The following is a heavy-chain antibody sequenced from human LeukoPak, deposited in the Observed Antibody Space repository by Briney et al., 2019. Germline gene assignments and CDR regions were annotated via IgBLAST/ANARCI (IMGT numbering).Heavy chain of an antibody. J-gene: IGHJ4*02. CDR1: GYSFSNYW. Sequence: GESLKISCKGSGYSFSNYWIGWVRQMPGKGLEWMGIIYPGDSDTRYSPSFQGQVSISADKPISTAYLQWSSLKASDTAMYYCVRHIYGSGALRDYWGQGTLVTVSS. CDR2: IYPGDSDT. CDR3: VRHIYGSGALRDY. V-gene: IGHV5-51*01. D-gene: IGHD3-10*01.